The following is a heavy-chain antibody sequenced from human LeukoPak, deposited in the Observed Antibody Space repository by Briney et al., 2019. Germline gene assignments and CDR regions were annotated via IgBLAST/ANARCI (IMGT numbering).Heavy chain of an antibody. Sequence: PSETLSLTCTVSGGSISSGSYYWSWIRQPPGKGLEWIGEINHSGSTNYNPSLKSRVTISVDTSKNQFSLKLSSVTAADTAVYYCARERGIAVPFDYWGQGTLVTVSS. CDR1: GGSISSGSYY. CDR2: INHSGST. D-gene: IGHD6-19*01. J-gene: IGHJ4*02. V-gene: IGHV4-39*07. CDR3: ARERGIAVPFDY.